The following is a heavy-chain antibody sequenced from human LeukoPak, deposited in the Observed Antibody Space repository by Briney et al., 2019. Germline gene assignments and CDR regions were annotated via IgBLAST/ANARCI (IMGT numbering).Heavy chain of an antibody. CDR3: ARDVGDIVVVVAANNWFDP. V-gene: IGHV1-18*01. J-gene: IGHJ5*02. CDR1: GYTFTSYG. CDR2: ISAYNGNT. D-gene: IGHD2-15*01. Sequence: ASVKVSCKASGYTFTSYGISWVRQAPGQGLEWMGWISAYNGNTNYAQKLQGRVTMTTDTSTSTAYMELRSLRSDDTAVYYCARDVGDIVVVVAANNWFDPWGQGTLVTVSS.